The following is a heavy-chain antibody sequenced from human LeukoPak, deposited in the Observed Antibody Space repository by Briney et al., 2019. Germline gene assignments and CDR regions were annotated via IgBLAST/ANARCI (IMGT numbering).Heavy chain of an antibody. Sequence: GGSLRLSCAASGFTFSSYAMSWVRQAPGKGLEWVSAISGSGGSTYYADSVKGRFTISRDNSKNTLYLQMNSLRAEDTAVYYCARDLGGTPTFYYYYGMDVWGQGTTVTVSS. CDR2: ISGSGGST. V-gene: IGHV3-23*01. D-gene: IGHD1-1*01. CDR1: GFTFSSYA. CDR3: ARDLGGTPTFYYYYGMDV. J-gene: IGHJ6*02.